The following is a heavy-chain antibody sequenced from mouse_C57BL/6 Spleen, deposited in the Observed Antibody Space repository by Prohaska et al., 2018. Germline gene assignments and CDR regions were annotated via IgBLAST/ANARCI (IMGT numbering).Heavy chain of an antibody. CDR1: GYTFTSYW. J-gene: IGHJ3*01. D-gene: IGHD4-1*01. CDR3: AITGDAY. V-gene: IGHV1-69*01. CDR2: IDPSDSYT. Sequence: QVQLQQPGAELVMPGASVKLSCKASGYTFTSYWMHWVKQRPGQGLEWIGEIDPSDSYTNYNQKFKGKATLTVDKSSSTAYMQLSSLTSEDSAVYYCAITGDAYWGQGTLVTVSA.